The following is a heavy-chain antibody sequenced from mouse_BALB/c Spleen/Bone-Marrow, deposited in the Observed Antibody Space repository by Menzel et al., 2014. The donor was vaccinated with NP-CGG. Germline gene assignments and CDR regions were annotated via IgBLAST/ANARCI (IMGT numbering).Heavy chain of an antibody. V-gene: IGHV1-80*01. CDR3: ASRGDYSYSMDY. D-gene: IGHD1-1*01. CDR1: GHAFSNYW. J-gene: IGHJ4*01. Sequence: VKLVESGAELVRPGSSVKISCKASGHAFSNYWMNWMKQRPGQGLEWIGQIYPGDGDTNYNGEFKGKATLTADKSSNTAYMQLSSLTSEDSAVYYCASRGDYSYSMDYWGQGTSVTVSS. CDR2: IYPGDGDT.